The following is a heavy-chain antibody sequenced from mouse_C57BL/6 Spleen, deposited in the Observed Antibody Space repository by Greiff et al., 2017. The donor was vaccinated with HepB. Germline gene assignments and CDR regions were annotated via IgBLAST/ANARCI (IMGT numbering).Heavy chain of an antibody. J-gene: IGHJ4*01. D-gene: IGHD2-10*02. Sequence: EVMLVESGGGLVKPGGSLKLSCAASGFTFSDYGMHWVRQAPEKGLEWVAYISSGSSTIYYADTVKGRFTISRDNAKNTLFLQMTSLRSEDTAMYYCARRASITAAMDYCGQGTSVSVSS. V-gene: IGHV5-17*01. CDR2: ISSGSSTI. CDR3: ARRASITAAMDY. CDR1: GFTFSDYG.